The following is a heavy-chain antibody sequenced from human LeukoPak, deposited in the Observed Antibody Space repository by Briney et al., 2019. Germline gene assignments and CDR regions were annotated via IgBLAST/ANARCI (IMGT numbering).Heavy chain of an antibody. CDR1: GYTFTGYY. D-gene: IGHD2-2*01. Sequence: GASVKVSCKASGYTFTGYYMHWVRQAPGQGLEWMGWINPNSGGTNYAQKFQGRVTMTRDTSISTAYMELSRLRSDDTAVYYCARDLDIVVVPAAMYAFDIWGQGTMVTVSS. J-gene: IGHJ3*02. V-gene: IGHV1-2*02. CDR3: ARDLDIVVVPAAMYAFDI. CDR2: INPNSGGT.